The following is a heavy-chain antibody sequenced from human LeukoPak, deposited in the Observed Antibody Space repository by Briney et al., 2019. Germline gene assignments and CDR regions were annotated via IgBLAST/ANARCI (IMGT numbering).Heavy chain of an antibody. CDR2: INHSGST. D-gene: IGHD2-15*01. V-gene: IGHV4-34*01. CDR3: ARGPLRGYCNGGSCYSGLFDY. Sequence: SETLSLTCAVYGGSFSGYYWSWIHQPPGKGLEWIGEINHSGSTNYNPSLKSRVTISVDTSKNQFSLKLSSVTAADTAVYYCARGPLRGYCNGGSCYSGLFDYWGQGTLVTVSS. CDR1: GGSFSGYY. J-gene: IGHJ4*02.